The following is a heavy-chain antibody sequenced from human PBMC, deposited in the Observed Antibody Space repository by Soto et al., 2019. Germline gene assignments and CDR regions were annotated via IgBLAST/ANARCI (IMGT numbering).Heavy chain of an antibody. CDR1: GFSLSTSRMC. Sequence: GSGPTLVNPTQTLTLTCTFSGFSLSTSRMCVSWIRQPPGKALEWLARIDWDDAKYFNTSLKTRLTVSKDTSKTKVDLNITNMEPVDTATYYCARMIFGRSGEYYFDYWGQGILVTVSS. CDR2: IDWDDAK. CDR3: ARMIFGRSGEYYFDY. J-gene: IGHJ4*02. V-gene: IGHV2-70*11. D-gene: IGHD3-3*01.